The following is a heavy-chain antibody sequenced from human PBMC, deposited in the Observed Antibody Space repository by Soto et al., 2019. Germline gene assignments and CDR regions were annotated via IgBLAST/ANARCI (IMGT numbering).Heavy chain of an antibody. Sequence: SVKVSCKASGGTFSSYAISWVRQAPGQGLEWMGGIIPIFGTANYAQKFQGRVTITADESTSTAYMELSSLRSEDTAVYYCAGSRTYYYGMDVWGQGTTVTVSS. CDR3: AGSRTYYYGMDV. V-gene: IGHV1-69*13. CDR1: GGTFSSYA. J-gene: IGHJ6*02. CDR2: IIPIFGTA.